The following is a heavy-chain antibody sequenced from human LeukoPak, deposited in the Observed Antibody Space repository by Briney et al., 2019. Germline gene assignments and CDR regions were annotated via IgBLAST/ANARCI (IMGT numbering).Heavy chain of an antibody. J-gene: IGHJ4*02. CDR2: INPNSGGT. D-gene: IGHD5-18*01. CDR3: ARGYSYDKFDY. Sequence: ASVKVSFKSSGYTFTGYYMHWVRQAPGQGLEWMGWINPNSGGTNYAQKFQGRITMTRYTLISTAYMELSRLISYDAGVYYCARGYSYDKFDYWGQGTLVTVS. CDR1: GYTFTGYY. V-gene: IGHV1-2*02.